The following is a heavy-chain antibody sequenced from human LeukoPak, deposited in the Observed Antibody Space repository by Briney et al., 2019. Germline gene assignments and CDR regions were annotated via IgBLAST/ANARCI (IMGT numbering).Heavy chain of an antibody. Sequence: PSETLSLTCTVPGGSISSTYDHWDWIRQPPGKGLEWMGSIRYSGTTYYNPSLKGRVTIFVDTSNNQFSLRLSSVTAADTAVYYCARRLHYFAYWARDPLSPSPQ. CDR2: IRYSGTT. V-gene: IGHV4-39*01. D-gene: IGHD2-21*02. CDR3: ARRLHYFAY. J-gene: IGHJ4*02. CDR1: GGSISSTYDH.